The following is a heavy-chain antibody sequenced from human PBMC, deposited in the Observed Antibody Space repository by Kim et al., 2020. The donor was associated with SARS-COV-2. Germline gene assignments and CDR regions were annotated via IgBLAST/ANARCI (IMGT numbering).Heavy chain of an antibody. V-gene: IGHV4-59*09. J-gene: IGHJ6*02. CDR3: ARGHGDLGDYYYYGMDV. Sequence: ESRVTISVDTSKNQFSLKLSSVTAADTAVYYCARGHGDLGDYYYYGMDVWGQGTTVTVSS. D-gene: IGHD1-26*01.